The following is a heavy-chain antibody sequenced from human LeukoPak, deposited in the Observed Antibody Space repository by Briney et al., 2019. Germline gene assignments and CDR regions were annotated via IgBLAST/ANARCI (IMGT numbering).Heavy chain of an antibody. Sequence: GGSLRLSCAASGFTFSNSWMSWVRQAPGKGLEWVANINQGGNNKQYVDSMKGRFTIARDNAKNSLFLQMDGLRVEDTAVYYCVTTTRGYSRDSWGQGTLVTVSS. V-gene: IGHV3-7*03. CDR2: INQGGNNK. D-gene: IGHD3-22*01. CDR3: VTTTRGYSRDS. J-gene: IGHJ4*02. CDR1: GFTFSNSW.